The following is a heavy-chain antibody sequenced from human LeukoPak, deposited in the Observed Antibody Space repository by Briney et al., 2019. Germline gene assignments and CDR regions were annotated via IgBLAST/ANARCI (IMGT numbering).Heavy chain of an antibody. J-gene: IGHJ5*02. Sequence: ASVKVSCKAPGYTFTGYYMHWVRQAPGQGLEWMGWINPNSGGTNYAQKFQGRVTMTRDTSISTAYMELSRLRSDDTAVYYCARDGYCSSTSCYYWFDPWGQGTLVTVSS. CDR1: GYTFTGYY. V-gene: IGHV1-2*02. CDR3: ARDGYCSSTSCYYWFDP. D-gene: IGHD2-2*03. CDR2: INPNSGGT.